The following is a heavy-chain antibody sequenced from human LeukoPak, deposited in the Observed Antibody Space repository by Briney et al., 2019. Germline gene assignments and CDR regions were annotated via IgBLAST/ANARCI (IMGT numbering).Heavy chain of an antibody. CDR3: ARGAGYSSSWFLFDY. J-gene: IGHJ4*02. D-gene: IGHD6-13*01. Sequence: PSETLSLTCTVSGGSISSYYWSWIRQHPGKGLEWIGYIYYSGSTYYNPSLKSRVTISVDTSKNQFSLKLSSVTAADTAVYYCARGAGYSSSWFLFDYWGQGTLVTVSS. CDR1: GGSISSYY. CDR2: IYYSGST. V-gene: IGHV4-59*06.